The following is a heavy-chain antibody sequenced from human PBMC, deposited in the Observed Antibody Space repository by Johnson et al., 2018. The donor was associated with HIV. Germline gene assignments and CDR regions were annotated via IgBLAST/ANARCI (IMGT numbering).Heavy chain of an antibody. J-gene: IGHJ3*02. CDR1: GFTFISYA. V-gene: IGHV3-23*04. CDR2: ISGSGGSR. CDR3: AKDVGDAVGTTHDAFDI. D-gene: IGHD1-26*01. Sequence: VQLVESGGGVVQPGRSLRLSCSASGFTFISYAMSWVRQAPGKGLVWVSAISGSGGSRYYADPVQGRFTISRCNSKNTLHLQMHSLRAEDTAVYYCAKDVGDAVGTTHDAFDIWGQGTMVTVSS.